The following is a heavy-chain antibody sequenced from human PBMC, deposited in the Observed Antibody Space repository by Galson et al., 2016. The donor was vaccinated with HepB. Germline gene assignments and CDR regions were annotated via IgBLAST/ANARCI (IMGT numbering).Heavy chain of an antibody. CDR2: VSPNGGEE. D-gene: IGHD4-11*01. Sequence: SLRLSCAASGFTFTNYWMNWVRQTPGKGLEWVANVSPNGGEEYYVDSVKGRFTISRDNAGTSLFPQMDSLRVDDTAVYYCAATTVGSGGTRRFDHWGHGILVTVSS. CDR3: AATTVGSGGTRRFDH. V-gene: IGHV3-7*02. J-gene: IGHJ4*01. CDR1: GFTFTNYW.